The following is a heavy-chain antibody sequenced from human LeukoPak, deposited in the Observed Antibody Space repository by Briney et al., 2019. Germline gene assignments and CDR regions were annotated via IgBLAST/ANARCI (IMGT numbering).Heavy chain of an antibody. CDR1: GFTFSSYG. CDR3: ARDEGRLRGVIDIDQ. CDR2: ISSSSSTI. Sequence: PGGSLRLSCAASGFTFSSYGLNWVRQAPGKGLEWVSYISSSSSTIYYADSVKGRFTISRDNAKNSLYLQMNSLRAEDTDVYYCARDEGRLRGVIDIDQWGQGTLVTVSS. D-gene: IGHD3-10*01. J-gene: IGHJ4*02. V-gene: IGHV3-48*01.